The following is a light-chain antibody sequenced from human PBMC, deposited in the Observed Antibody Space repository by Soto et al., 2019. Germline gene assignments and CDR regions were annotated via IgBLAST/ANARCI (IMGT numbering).Light chain of an antibody. CDR3: QQYNSYPWT. CDR1: QSISSW. CDR2: DDS. J-gene: IGKJ1*01. V-gene: IGKV1-5*01. Sequence: DIQMTQSPSTLSASVGDRVTITCRASQSISSWLAWYQQKPGKAPKLMIYDDSSWESGAPSRFSGSGSGTEFTITISSLQPDDFAPYYCQQYNSYPWTFGQGTKVEIK.